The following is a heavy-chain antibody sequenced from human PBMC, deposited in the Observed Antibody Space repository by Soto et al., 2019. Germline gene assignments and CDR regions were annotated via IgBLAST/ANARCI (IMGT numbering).Heavy chain of an antibody. CDR3: ARDAQHLANYGMDV. Sequence: QVQLVESGGNVVQPGRSLRLSCAASGFSFSSHGMYWVRQAPGKGLEWVAHLWAGGNIRYYAYSVKGRFTISSDHSKNTLYLQMDSLGAEDKAVYYCARDAQHLANYGMDVWGQGTTVTVSS. CDR2: LWAGGNIR. V-gene: IGHV3-33*01. J-gene: IGHJ6*02. CDR1: GFSFSSHG. D-gene: IGHD3-3*02.